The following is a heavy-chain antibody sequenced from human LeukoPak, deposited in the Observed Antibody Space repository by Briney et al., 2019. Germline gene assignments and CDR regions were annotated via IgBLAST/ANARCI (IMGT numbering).Heavy chain of an antibody. D-gene: IGHD2-2*01. CDR2: ISAGSST. CDR3: AKGGSTSPNGINDY. CDR1: GFTFSSYA. V-gene: IGHV3-23*01. Sequence: PGGSLRLSCAPSGFTFSSYAMSWVRQAPGKGLKWVSAISAGSSTYYTDSVKGRFTISRDNSKNTLYLQMNCLRAEGTAVYYCAKGGSTSPNGINDYWGQGTLVTVSS. J-gene: IGHJ4*02.